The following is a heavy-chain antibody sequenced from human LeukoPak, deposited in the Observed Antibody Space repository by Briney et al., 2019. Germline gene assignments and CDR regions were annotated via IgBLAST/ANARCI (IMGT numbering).Heavy chain of an antibody. CDR3: ARDFRGYYYDSSGYYYRWFDP. V-gene: IGHV4-30-4*01. J-gene: IGHJ5*02. Sequence: PSETLSLTCTVSGGSISSGDYYWSWIRQPPGKGLEWIGYIYYSGSTYYNPSLKSRVTISVDTSKNQFSLKLSSVTAADTAVYYCARDFRGYYYDSSGYYYRWFDPWGQGTLVTVSS. D-gene: IGHD3-22*01. CDR2: IYYSGST. CDR1: GGSISSGDYY.